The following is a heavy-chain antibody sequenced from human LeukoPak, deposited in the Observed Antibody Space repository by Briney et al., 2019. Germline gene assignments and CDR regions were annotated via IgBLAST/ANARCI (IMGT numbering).Heavy chain of an antibody. V-gene: IGHV3-21*01. CDR2: ISSCSSYI. Sequence: GGSLRLSCAASGFTFSNYGMNWVRQAPGKGLEWVSYISSCSSYIYYADSVKGRFTISRDNAKNSLYLQMNSLRAEDTAVYYCAKVLEQLVPDYWGQGTLVTVSS. CDR3: AKVLEQLVPDY. D-gene: IGHD6-6*01. J-gene: IGHJ4*02. CDR1: GFTFSNYG.